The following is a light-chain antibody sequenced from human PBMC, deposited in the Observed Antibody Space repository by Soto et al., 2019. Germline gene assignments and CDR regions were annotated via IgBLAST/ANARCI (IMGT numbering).Light chain of an antibody. J-gene: IGKJ4*01. Sequence: DIPMTQSPSSLSAPVGDRVTITCRATQGISNNLAWYQQKPGKVPKLLIYAASTLQSGVPSRLSGSGPGTDFTLTISSLQPEDVATDYCQEYNSAPPTFGGGTKVEIK. CDR1: QGISNN. CDR2: AAS. V-gene: IGKV1-27*01. CDR3: QEYNSAPPT.